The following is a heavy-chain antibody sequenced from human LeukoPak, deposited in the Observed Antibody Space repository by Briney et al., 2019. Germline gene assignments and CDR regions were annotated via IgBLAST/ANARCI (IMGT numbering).Heavy chain of an antibody. CDR1: GGSFSGYY. CDR3: ARMERGWYPYYFDY. V-gene: IGHV4-34*01. J-gene: IGHJ4*02. D-gene: IGHD6-19*01. Sequence: SSETLSLTCAVYGGSFSGYYWSWIRQPPGKGLEWIGEINHSGSTNYNPSLKSRVTMSVDTSKNQFSLKLSSVTAADTAVYYCARMERGWYPYYFDYWGQGTLVTVSS. CDR2: INHSGST.